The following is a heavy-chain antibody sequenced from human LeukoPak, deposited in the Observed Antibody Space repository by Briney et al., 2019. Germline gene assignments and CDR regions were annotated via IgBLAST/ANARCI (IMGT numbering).Heavy chain of an antibody. Sequence: SETLSLTCTVSGGSISSYYWSWIRQPPGKGLEWIGYIYYSGSTNYNPSLKSRVTISVDTSKNQFSLKLSSVTAVDTAVYYCARDLGYGSGSFDAFDIWGQGTMVTVSS. J-gene: IGHJ3*02. CDR1: GGSISSYY. CDR2: IYYSGST. D-gene: IGHD3-10*01. V-gene: IGHV4-59*01. CDR3: ARDLGYGSGSFDAFDI.